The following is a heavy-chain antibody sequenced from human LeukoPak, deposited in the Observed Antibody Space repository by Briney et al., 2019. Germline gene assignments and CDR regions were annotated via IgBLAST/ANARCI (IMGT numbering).Heavy chain of an antibody. CDR1: GFTFSSYA. Sequence: GGSLRLSCAASGFTFSSYAMSWVRQAPGKGLEWVSAISGSGGSTYYADSVKGRFTISRDNSKNTLYLQMNSLRAEDTAVYYCAKDGLERDYYYDSSGYYLFDYWGQGTLVTVSS. CDR3: AKDGLERDYYYDSSGYYLFDY. V-gene: IGHV3-23*01. J-gene: IGHJ4*02. D-gene: IGHD3-22*01. CDR2: ISGSGGST.